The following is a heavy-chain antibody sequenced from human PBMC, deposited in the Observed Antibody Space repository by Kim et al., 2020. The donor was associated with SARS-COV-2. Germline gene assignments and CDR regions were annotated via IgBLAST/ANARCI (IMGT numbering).Heavy chain of an antibody. CDR1: GGSISSSSYY. CDR2: IYYSGST. J-gene: IGHJ5*02. D-gene: IGHD6-19*01. V-gene: IGHV4-39*07. Sequence: SETLSLTCTVSGGSISSSSYYWGWIRQPPGKGLEWIGSIYYSGSTYYNPSLKSRVTISVDTSKNQFSLKLSSVTAADTAVYYCARGGSGWYLLKDWFDP. CDR3: ARGGSGWYLLKDWFDP.